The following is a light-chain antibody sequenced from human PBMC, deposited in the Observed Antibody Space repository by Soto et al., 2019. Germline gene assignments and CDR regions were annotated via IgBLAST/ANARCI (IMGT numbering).Light chain of an antibody. V-gene: IGKV1-33*01. J-gene: IGKJ4*01. CDR1: QHISDY. Sequence: DTRLTQSPSSLSASVGDRVTIPCQASQHISDYLNWYQQKPGKAPKLLIYDGTKLETGVPSRFSVSGAGTEFTFTISSLQPEDTATYYCNQSFNPRTVGGGTKVEIK. CDR3: NQSFNPRT. CDR2: DGT.